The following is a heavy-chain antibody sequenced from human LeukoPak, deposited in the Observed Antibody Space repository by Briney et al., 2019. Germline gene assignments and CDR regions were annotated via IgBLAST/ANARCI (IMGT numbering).Heavy chain of an antibody. CDR1: GGSISSSSYY. CDR3: AKDHTYYYDSSGYYFDY. D-gene: IGHD3-22*01. V-gene: IGHV4-39*01. CDR2: IYYSGST. Sequence: SETLSLTCTVSGGSISSSSYYWGWIHQPPGKGLEWIGSIYYSGSTYYNPSLKSRVTISVDTSKNQFSLKLSSVTAADTAVYYCAKDHTYYYDSSGYYFDYWGQGTLVTVSS. J-gene: IGHJ4*02.